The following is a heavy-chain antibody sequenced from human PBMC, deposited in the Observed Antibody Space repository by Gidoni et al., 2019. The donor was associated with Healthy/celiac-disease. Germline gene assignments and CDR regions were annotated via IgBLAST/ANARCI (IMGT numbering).Heavy chain of an antibody. CDR2: ISGSGGST. D-gene: IGHD2-2*01. V-gene: IGHV3-23*04. J-gene: IGHJ3*02. Sequence: EVKLVESGGGLVQPGRSLRLSCAASGAPFSSYAMSWVRQAPGKGLEWVSAISGSGGSTYYAESVKGRFTISRANSKNTLYLQMNSLRAEDTAVYYCAKSSSQLRGAFDIWGQGTMVTVSS. CDR3: AKSSSQLRGAFDI. CDR1: GAPFSSYA.